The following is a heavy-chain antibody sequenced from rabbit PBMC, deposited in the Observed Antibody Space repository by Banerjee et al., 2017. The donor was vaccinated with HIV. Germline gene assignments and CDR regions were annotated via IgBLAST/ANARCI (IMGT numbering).Heavy chain of an antibody. CDR3: ARGGGYGGDGCGL. D-gene: IGHD4-2*01. CDR1: GVSFSGNSY. CDR2: IDTGSSGFT. Sequence: QSLEESGGDLVKPGASLTLTCIASGVSFSGNSYMCWVRQAPGKGLEWIVCIDTGSSGFTYFASWAKGRFTISKTSSTTVTLQMTSLTAADTATYFCARGGGYGGDGCGLRGPGTLVTVS. J-gene: IGHJ4*01. V-gene: IGHV1S40*01.